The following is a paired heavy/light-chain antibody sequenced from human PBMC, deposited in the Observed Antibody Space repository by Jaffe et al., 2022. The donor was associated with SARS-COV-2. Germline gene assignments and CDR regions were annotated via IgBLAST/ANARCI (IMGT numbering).Light chain of an antibody. J-gene: IGLJ1*01. V-gene: IGLV2-11*01. CDR2: DVS. CDR1: SSDVGGFDY. CDR3: CSYAGRYTRV. Sequence: QSALTQPRSVSGSPGQSVTISCTGTSSDVGGFDYVSWYQQHPGKAPKLMIYDVSKRPSGVPDRFSGSKSGNAASLTISGLQAEDEADYYCCSYAGRYTRVFGTGTKVTVL.
Heavy chain of an antibody. D-gene: IGHD5-12*01. CDR3: AKGYTYAYDAFDI. CDR2: IYSAGDT. CDR1: GFKVSSNY. Sequence: EVQLVESGGGLIQPGGSLRLSCAASGFKVSSNYMTWVRQAPGGGLEWVSVIYSAGDTYYADAVKGRFTISRDNSVNTVYLQMTSLKAEDTALYYCAKGYTYAYDAFDIWGQGTLVTVSS. V-gene: IGHV3-53*01. J-gene: IGHJ3*02.